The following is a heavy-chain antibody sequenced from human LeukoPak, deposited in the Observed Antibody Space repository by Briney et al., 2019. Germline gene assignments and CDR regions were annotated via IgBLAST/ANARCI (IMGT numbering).Heavy chain of an antibody. CDR2: IKQDGSEK. J-gene: IGHJ4*02. CDR3: ARDAILTGRFDY. V-gene: IGHV3-7*04. D-gene: IGHD3-9*01. CDR1: GFSIRSYW. Sequence: GGSLRLSCSASGFSIRSYWMSWVRQAPGKGLEWVANIKQDGSEKYYVDSVKGRFTMSRDNAKNSLYLQMNSLRAEDTAVYYCARDAILTGRFDYWGQGTLVTVSS.